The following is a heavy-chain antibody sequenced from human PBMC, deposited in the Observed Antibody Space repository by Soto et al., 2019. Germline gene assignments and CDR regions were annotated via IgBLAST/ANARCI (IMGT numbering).Heavy chain of an antibody. CDR1: GGSISRYY. J-gene: IGHJ6*02. V-gene: IGHV4-59*08. Sequence: NPSDTLSLTCTVSGGSISRYYWNWIRQPPGKGLEWIGYIYYSGSTNYNPSLKSRVTISVDTSKNHFSLKLSSVTAADTAVYYCARQVSSSWYDYYYYGMDVWGQGTTVTVSS. CDR3: ARQVSSSWYDYYYYGMDV. D-gene: IGHD6-13*01. CDR2: IYYSGST.